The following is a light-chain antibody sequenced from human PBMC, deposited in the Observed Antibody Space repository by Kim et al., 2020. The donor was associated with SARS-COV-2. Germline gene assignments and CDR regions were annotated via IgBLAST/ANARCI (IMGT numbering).Light chain of an antibody. CDR1: QGISTY. Sequence: AGVGDRVTITWRASQGISTYLAWFQQEPGEGPQSLLCGASTLQSGVPSRFSGSGSGTDFPLTISSLQPEDLATYYCQQYDTYPLTFGGGTKVEIK. CDR2: GAS. V-gene: IGKV1-16*01. CDR3: QQYDTYPLT. J-gene: IGKJ4*01.